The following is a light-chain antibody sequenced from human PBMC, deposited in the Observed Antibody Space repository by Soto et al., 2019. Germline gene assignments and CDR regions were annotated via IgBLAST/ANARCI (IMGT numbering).Light chain of an antibody. CDR2: AAS. V-gene: IGKV1-6*01. CDR1: QGIRND. Sequence: AIQMTQSPSSLSASVGDRVTITCRASQGIRNDLVWYQQKPGKAPKLLIYAASSLQSGVPSRFSGCGSCTDLTLTISSLQPEDFATYYCLQYYNYPRTVGQGTKVETK. CDR3: LQYYNYPRT. J-gene: IGKJ1*01.